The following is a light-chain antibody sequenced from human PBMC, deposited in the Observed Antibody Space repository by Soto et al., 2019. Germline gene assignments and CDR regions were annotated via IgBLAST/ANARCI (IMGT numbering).Light chain of an antibody. Sequence: EIVLTQSPATLSLSPGERATLSCRASQSVSSYLAWYQQKPGQAPRLLIYGASKRATGIPARFSGSGSGTDFTLTISSLEPEDFAVYYCQERSTLTFGGGTKVEIK. CDR1: QSVSSY. V-gene: IGKV3-11*01. CDR3: QERSTLT. CDR2: GAS. J-gene: IGKJ4*01.